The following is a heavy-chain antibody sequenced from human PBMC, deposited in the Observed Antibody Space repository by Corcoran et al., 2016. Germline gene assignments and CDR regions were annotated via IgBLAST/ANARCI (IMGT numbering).Heavy chain of an antibody. CDR2: ISYDGSNK. D-gene: IGHD2-8*01. V-gene: IGHV3-30*18. J-gene: IGHJ3*02. Sequence: QVQLVESGGGVVQPGRSLRLSCAASGFTFITYGMHLVRQAPGKGLEWVTVISYDGSNKYYADSVKGRFTISRDNSKNTRYLQMNSLRVEDTVMYYCAKGGGGQWSGGAFNIWGQGTVVSVSS. CDR3: AKGGGGQWSGGAFNI. CDR1: GFTFITYG.